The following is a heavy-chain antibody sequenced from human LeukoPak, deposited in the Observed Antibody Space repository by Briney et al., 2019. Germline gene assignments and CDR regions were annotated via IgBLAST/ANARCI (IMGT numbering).Heavy chain of an antibody. Sequence: ASVKVSCKASGYTFTGYYMHWVRQAPGQGLEWMGWINPNSGNTGYAQKFQGRVTMTTNTSISTAYMELSSLRSEDTAVYYCARREYGSGSYHLVYWGQGTLVTVSS. D-gene: IGHD3-10*01. CDR2: INPNSGNT. V-gene: IGHV1-8*02. CDR3: ARREYGSGSYHLVY. J-gene: IGHJ4*02. CDR1: GYTFTGYY.